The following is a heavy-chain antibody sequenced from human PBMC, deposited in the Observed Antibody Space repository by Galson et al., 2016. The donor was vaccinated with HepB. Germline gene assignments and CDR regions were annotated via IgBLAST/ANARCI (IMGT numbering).Heavy chain of an antibody. CDR2: ISYSGST. J-gene: IGHJ4*02. Sequence: SETLSLTCTVSGGSINNYYWSWIRQSPGKGLEWIGYISYSGSTLYNPSLKSRVTMSIDTSRNQFSLKLSSVTAADSAIYYCARGPNNYDYWGQGTLVTVSS. V-gene: IGHV4-59*01. CDR3: ARGPNNYDY. CDR1: GGSINNYY.